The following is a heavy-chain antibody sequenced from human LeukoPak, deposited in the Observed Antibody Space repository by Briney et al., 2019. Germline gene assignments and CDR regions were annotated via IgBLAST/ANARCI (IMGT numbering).Heavy chain of an antibody. CDR1: GGSISSGGYY. CDR2: IYYSGST. D-gene: IGHD3-3*01. CDR3: ARDRAAYYDFWSGSDLGGYFDY. J-gene: IGHJ4*02. V-gene: IGHV4-31*03. Sequence: PSETLSLTCTVSGGSISSGGYYWSWIRQHPGKGLEWMGYIYYSGSTYYNPSLKSRVTISVDTSKNQFSLKLSSVTAADTAVYYCARDRAAYYDFWSGSDLGGYFDYWGQGTLVTVSS.